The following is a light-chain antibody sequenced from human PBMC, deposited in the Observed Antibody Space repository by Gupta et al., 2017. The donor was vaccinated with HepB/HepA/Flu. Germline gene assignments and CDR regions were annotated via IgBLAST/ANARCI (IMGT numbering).Light chain of an antibody. CDR1: EWGDKY. J-gene: IGLJ2*01. CDR3: RAWASKTGV. V-gene: IGLV3-1*01. Sequence: SYELTQPPSVSVSPGQTATITCSGDEWGDKYVCWYQHKPGKSPVLVIYQDSKRPLGVPGRFSGSSSGSTATLTIAGAQAVEEADYYCRAWASKTGVFGRGTTLTVL. CDR2: QDS.